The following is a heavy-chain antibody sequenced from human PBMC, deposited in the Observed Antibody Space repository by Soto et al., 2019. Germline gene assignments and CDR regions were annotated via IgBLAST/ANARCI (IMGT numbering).Heavy chain of an antibody. D-gene: IGHD3-10*01. Sequence: QVQLQESGPGLVKPSQTLSLTCTVSGGSISSGDYYWSWIRQPPGKGLEWIGYIYYSGSTYYNPSLKSRVTISVDTYKNQFSLKLSSVTAADTAVYYCARVGGFGATTIDYWGQGNLVTVSS. V-gene: IGHV4-30-4*01. J-gene: IGHJ4*02. CDR3: ARVGGFGATTIDY. CDR2: IYYSGST. CDR1: GGSISSGDYY.